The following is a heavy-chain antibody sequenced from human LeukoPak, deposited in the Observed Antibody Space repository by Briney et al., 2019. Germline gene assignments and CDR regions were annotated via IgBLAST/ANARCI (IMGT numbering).Heavy chain of an antibody. CDR1: GYIFTGYD. V-gene: IGHV1-2*02. CDR3: ARDIPNSGYTSDH. D-gene: IGHD6-25*01. J-gene: IGHJ5*02. CDR2: VNPNTGVT. Sequence: ASVKVSCKASGYIFTGYDMHWVRQAPGQGLEWMGYVNPNTGVTNYAQEFQGRVTMTRDMSISTAYMELSSLTSDDTAVYYCARDIPNSGYTSDHWGQGTPVTVSS.